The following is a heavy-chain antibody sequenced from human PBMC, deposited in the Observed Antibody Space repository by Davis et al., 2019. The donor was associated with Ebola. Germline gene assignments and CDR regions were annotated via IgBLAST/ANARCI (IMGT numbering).Heavy chain of an antibody. Sequence: ASVKVSCKASGYTFTSYGISWVRQAPGQGLEWMGWISAYNGNTNYAQKLQGRVTMTRDTSTSTVYMELSSLRSEDTAVYYCATARTTVTDYGMDVWGQGTTVTVSS. CDR3: ATARTTVTDYGMDV. D-gene: IGHD4-11*01. CDR2: ISAYNGNT. V-gene: IGHV1-18*01. J-gene: IGHJ6*02. CDR1: GYTFTSYG.